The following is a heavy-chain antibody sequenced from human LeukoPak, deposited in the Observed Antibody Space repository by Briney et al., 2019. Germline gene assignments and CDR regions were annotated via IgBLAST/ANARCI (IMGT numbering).Heavy chain of an antibody. Sequence: GGSLRLSCAASGFTFSSYWMTWVRQAPVKGLVWVANINQDGSEKYYVDSVKGRFTISRDNARNSLYLQMNSLRAGDTAVYYCARGTMIGYYFDYWGQGTLVTVSS. CDR1: GFTFSSYW. D-gene: IGHD3-22*01. CDR2: INQDGSEK. CDR3: ARGTMIGYYFDY. V-gene: IGHV3-7*01. J-gene: IGHJ4*02.